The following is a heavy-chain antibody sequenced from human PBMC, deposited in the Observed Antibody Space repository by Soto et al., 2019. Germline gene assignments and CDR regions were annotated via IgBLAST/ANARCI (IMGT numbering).Heavy chain of an antibody. CDR3: ARDRTVGVTRPLHI. J-gene: IGHJ3*02. CDR1: GGSITNYY. D-gene: IGHD1-26*01. CDR2: VYNSGST. V-gene: IGHV4-59*01. Sequence: SETLSLTCTVSGGSITNYYWSWIRQPPGKELEWIAYVYNSGSTNSNPSLKSRVTTSVDTSKNKLSLKLSSVTAADTAVYYCARDRTVGVTRPLHIWRLRTMVTVSS.